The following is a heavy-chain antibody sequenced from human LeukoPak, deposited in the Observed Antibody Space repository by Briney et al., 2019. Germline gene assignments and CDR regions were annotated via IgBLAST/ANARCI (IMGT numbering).Heavy chain of an antibody. D-gene: IGHD3-10*01. J-gene: IGHJ4*02. CDR1: GFTFSSYS. V-gene: IGHV3-21*01. CDR2: ISSSSSYI. Sequence: PGGSLRLSCAASGFTFSSYSMNWVRQAPGKGLEWVSSISSSSSYIYYADSVKGRFTISRDNTKNTLYLQMNSLRAEDTAVYYCARDLAMVRGAGSFDYWGQGTLVTVSS. CDR3: ARDLAMVRGAGSFDY.